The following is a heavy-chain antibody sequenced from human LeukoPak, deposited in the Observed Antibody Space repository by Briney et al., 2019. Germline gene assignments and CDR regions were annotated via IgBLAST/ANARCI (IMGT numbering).Heavy chain of an antibody. CDR3: ARAGYTISSYRFDY. CDR2: IYTTGRT. V-gene: IGHV4-4*07. D-gene: IGHD3-16*02. Sequence: SETLSLTCSVSGGSIKGYWWSWIRQPAGKGLEFIGRIYTTGRTNYNPSLKSRVSMSVDTSKNEFSLELRSVTAADTAVYFCARAGYTISSYRFDYWGQGALVTVSS. CDR1: GGSIKGYW. J-gene: IGHJ4*02.